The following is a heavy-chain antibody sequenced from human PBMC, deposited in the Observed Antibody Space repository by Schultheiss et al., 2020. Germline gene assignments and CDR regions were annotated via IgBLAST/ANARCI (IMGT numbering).Heavy chain of an antibody. CDR2: IYYSGST. Sequence: SQTLSLTCTVSGGSISSSSYYWGWIRQPPGKGLEWIGSIYYSGSTNYNPSLKSRVTISVDTSKNQFSLKLSSVTAADTAVYYCARDLRKLRFFDYWGQGTLVTVSS. D-gene: IGHD3-3*01. J-gene: IGHJ4*02. CDR1: GGSISSSSYY. V-gene: IGHV4-39*07. CDR3: ARDLRKLRFFDY.